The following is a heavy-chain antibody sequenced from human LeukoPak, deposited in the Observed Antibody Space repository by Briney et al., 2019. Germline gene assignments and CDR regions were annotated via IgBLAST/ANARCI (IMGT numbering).Heavy chain of an antibody. CDR2: IKSKTDGGTT. V-gene: IGHV3-15*01. CDR1: GFTFSNAW. Sequence: GSLRLSCAASGFTFSNAWMSWVRQAPGKGREWVGRIKSKTDGGTTDYAAPVKGRFTISRDDSKNTLYLQMNSLKTEDTAVYYWPPEFEDGSGSYYGRWYYFDYWGQGTLVTVSS. CDR3: PPEFEDGSGSYYGRWYYFDY. J-gene: IGHJ4*02. D-gene: IGHD3-10*01.